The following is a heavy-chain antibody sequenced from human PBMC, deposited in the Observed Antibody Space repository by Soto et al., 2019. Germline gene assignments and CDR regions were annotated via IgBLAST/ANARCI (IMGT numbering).Heavy chain of an antibody. J-gene: IGHJ6*02. Sequence: GGSLRLSCVASGFTFSNYWMTWVRQAPGKGLEWVANIRQDGSEGSYVDSVKGRFTISRDNAKVSLFLQMNSLRAEDTAVYYCARERGSKSMDVWGQGTTVTVSS. CDR2: IRQDGSEG. CDR3: ARERGSKSMDV. V-gene: IGHV3-7*03. CDR1: GFTFSNYW. D-gene: IGHD2-15*01.